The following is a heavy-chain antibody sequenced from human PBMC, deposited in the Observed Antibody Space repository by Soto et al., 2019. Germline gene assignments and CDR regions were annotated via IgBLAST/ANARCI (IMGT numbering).Heavy chain of an antibody. CDR2: IYYSGST. V-gene: IGHV4-39*01. D-gene: IGHD3-16*01. J-gene: IGHJ5*02. Sequence: SETLSLTCTVSGGSISSSSYYWGWIRQPPGKGLEWIGSIYYSGSTYYNPSLKSRVTISVDTSKNQFSLKLSSVTAADTAVYYCATHVWPPAGGNNWLDPWGQGTLVTVSS. CDR3: ATHVWPPAGGNNWLDP. CDR1: GGSISSSSYY.